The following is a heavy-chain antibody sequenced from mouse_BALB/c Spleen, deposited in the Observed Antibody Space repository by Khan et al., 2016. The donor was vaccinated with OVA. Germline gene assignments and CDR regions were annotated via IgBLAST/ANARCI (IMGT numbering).Heavy chain of an antibody. CDR1: GYTFTSYM. D-gene: IGHD2-14*01. J-gene: IGHJ3*01. Sequence: VQLQQSGAELARPGASVKMSCKASGYTFTSYMIHWIKKRPGQGLEWIGYINPSNGYTNYNQKFNDKATLTTDKSSTTAYLQLSSLTSDDSAVYNGVRDGAYHRNDGWFAFWGQGTLVTVSA. CDR2: INPSNGYT. V-gene: IGHV1-4*01. CDR3: VRDGAYHRNDGWFAF.